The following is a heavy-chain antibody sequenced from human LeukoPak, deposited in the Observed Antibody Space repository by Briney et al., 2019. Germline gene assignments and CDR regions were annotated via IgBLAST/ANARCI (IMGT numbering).Heavy chain of an antibody. CDR2: IKSKTDGGTT. CDR3: ATAVDDSSAYYYGGY. CDR1: GXTFRNAW. V-gene: IGHV3-15*01. J-gene: IGHJ4*02. Sequence: GGSLRLSCVASGXTFRNAWMTWVRQAPGKGLEWVGRIKSKTDGGTTDYAAPVKGRFAISRDDSKNTLYLQMNSLKTEDTAVYYCATAVDDSSAYYYGGYWGQGTLVTVSS. D-gene: IGHD3-22*01.